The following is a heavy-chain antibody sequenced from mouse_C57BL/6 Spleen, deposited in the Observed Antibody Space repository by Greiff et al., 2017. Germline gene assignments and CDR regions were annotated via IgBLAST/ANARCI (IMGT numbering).Heavy chain of an antibody. J-gene: IGHJ1*03. CDR1: GYTFTSYW. D-gene: IGHD1-1*01. CDR2: IDPNSGGT. Sequence: VQLQQPGAELVKPGASVKLSCKASGYTFTSYWLHWVKQMPGRGLEWIGRIDPNSGGTKYNEKFKSKATLTVDKPSRTAYMQLSSLTSEDSAVYYCAREDYYGSSYDWYFDVWGTGTTVTVSS. CDR3: AREDYYGSSYDWYFDV. V-gene: IGHV1-72*01.